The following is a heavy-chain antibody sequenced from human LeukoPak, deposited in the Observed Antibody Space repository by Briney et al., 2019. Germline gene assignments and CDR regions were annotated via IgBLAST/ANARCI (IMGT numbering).Heavy chain of an antibody. CDR3: ATYSSLNAREFQY. CDR2: IKTDGSEK. D-gene: IGHD3-22*01. CDR1: GFTFSSYA. V-gene: IGHV3-7*01. J-gene: IGHJ1*01. Sequence: PGGSLRLSCAASGFTFSSYAMSWVRQAPGKGLEWVANIKTDGSEKYYVDSVKGRFTISRDNAKNSLYLQMNSLGAEDTAVYYCATYSSLNAREFQYWGQGTLVTVSS.